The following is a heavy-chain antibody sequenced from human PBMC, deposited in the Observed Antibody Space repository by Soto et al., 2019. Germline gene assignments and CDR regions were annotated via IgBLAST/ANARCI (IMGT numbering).Heavy chain of an antibody. CDR3: ARVPPPPVGVTNYYYYYMDV. Sequence: SETLSLTCTVSGGSISSGGYYWSWIRQHPGKGLEWIGYIYYSGSTYYNPSLKSRVTISVDTSKNQFSLKLSSVTAADTAVYYCARVPPPPVGVTNYYYYYMDVWGKGTTVTVSS. J-gene: IGHJ6*03. V-gene: IGHV4-31*03. D-gene: IGHD2-15*01. CDR2: IYYSGST. CDR1: GGSISSGGYY.